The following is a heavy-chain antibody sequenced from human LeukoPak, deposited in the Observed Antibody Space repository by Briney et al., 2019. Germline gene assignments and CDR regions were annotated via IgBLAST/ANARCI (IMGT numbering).Heavy chain of an antibody. D-gene: IGHD5-18*01. CDR2: IYHDGST. V-gene: IGHV4-4*02. CDR1: GGSISSNNW. CDR3: ARDRGGYTYSRDY. Sequence: SETPSLTCAVSGGSISSNNWWIWVRQSPEKGLEWIGEIYHDGSTNYNPSLKSRVTISMDKSKNQLSLKLNFVTAADTAVYYCARDRGGYTYSRDYWGQGTLVTVSS. J-gene: IGHJ4*02.